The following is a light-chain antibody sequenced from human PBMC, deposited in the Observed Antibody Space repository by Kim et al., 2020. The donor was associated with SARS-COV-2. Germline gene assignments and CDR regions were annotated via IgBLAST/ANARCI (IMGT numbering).Light chain of an antibody. J-gene: IGLJ2*01. CDR2: GKN. V-gene: IGLV3-19*01. Sequence: LGQTVRITCQGDSLRSYYASWYQQKPGQAPVLVIYGKNNRPSGIPDRFSGSSSGNTASLTITGAQAEDEADYYCNSRDSSGNHQVFGGGTQLTVL. CDR3: NSRDSSGNHQV. CDR1: SLRSYY.